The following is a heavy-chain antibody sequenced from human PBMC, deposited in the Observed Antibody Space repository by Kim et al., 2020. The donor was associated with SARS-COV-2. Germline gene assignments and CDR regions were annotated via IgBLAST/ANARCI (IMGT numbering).Heavy chain of an antibody. Sequence: SVKVSCKASGGTFSSYAISWVRQAPGQGLEWMGGIIPIFGTANYAQKFQGRVTITADESTSTAYMELSSLRSEDTAVYYCANGAPYAGVSESDYYGMDVWGQGTTVTVSS. D-gene: IGHD2-8*01. CDR1: GGTFSSYA. CDR2: IIPIFGTA. J-gene: IGHJ6*02. CDR3: ANGAPYAGVSESDYYGMDV. V-gene: IGHV1-69*13.